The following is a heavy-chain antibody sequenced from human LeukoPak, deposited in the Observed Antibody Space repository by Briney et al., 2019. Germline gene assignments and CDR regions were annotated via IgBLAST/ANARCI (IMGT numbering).Heavy chain of an antibody. CDR1: GLTFSRFW. CDR3: ARDLTGNAFDI. J-gene: IGHJ3*02. Sequence: GGSLRLSCAASGLTFSRFWMHWVRQVPGKGLEWVSRINSDGSNTTYADSVKGRFTISRDNAKNSLYLQMNTLRAEDTAVYYCARDLTGNAFDIWGQGTMVTVSS. D-gene: IGHD7-27*01. CDR2: INSDGSNT. V-gene: IGHV3-74*01.